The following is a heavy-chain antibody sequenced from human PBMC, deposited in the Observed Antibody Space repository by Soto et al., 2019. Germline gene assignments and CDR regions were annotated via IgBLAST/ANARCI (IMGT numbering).Heavy chain of an antibody. Sequence: PGGSLRLSCAASRFTFSTYEMNWVRQAPGKGLGWVSYISTSGSTVYYADSVKGRFTISRDNTRNSLYLQMDSLRDEDTAVYFCARAIAVGSTSLDYWGLGTRVTVS. D-gene: IGHD6-19*01. CDR3: ARAIAVGSTSLDY. CDR2: ISTSGSTV. CDR1: RFTFSTYE. V-gene: IGHV3-48*03. J-gene: IGHJ4*02.